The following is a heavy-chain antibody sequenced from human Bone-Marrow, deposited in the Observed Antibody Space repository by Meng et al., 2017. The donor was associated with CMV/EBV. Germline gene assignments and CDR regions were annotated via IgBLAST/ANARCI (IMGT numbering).Heavy chain of an antibody. Sequence: SETLSLTCTVSGGSISSSSYYWVWIRQPPGKGLEWIGSIYYSGSTYYNPSLKSRVTISVATSKIQFSLKLSSATVADTAVYYCAGERNYDILTGYYPPVDWGQGTLVTVSS. J-gene: IGHJ4*02. CDR1: GGSISSSSYY. CDR2: IYYSGST. D-gene: IGHD3-9*01. V-gene: IGHV4-39*01. CDR3: AGERNYDILTGYYPPVD.